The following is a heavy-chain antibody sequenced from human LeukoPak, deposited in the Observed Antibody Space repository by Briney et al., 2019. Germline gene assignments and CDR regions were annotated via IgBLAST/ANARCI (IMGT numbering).Heavy chain of an antibody. D-gene: IGHD3-16*01. CDR3: VRGHYYAQEAFDI. J-gene: IGHJ3*02. CDR1: GFTFSSYA. V-gene: IGHV3-48*02. Sequence: GGSLRLSCAASGFTFSSYAMSWVRQAPGKGLQWLSYISSGSVTIYYADSLKGRFTISRDNAKNSLYLEMNSLGDEDTALYYCVRGHYYAQEAFDIWGQGTMVTVSS. CDR2: ISSGSVTI.